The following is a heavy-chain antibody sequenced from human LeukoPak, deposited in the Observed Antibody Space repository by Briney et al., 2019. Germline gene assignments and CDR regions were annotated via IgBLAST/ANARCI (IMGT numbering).Heavy chain of an antibody. CDR3: ARGYSRAAFDI. D-gene: IGHD2-15*01. V-gene: IGHV3-48*04. Sequence: GGSLRLSCAASGFTFSSYSMNWVRQAPGKGLEWVSYISSSSSTIYYADSVRGRFTISRDNAKNSLYLQMNSLRAEDTAVYYCARGYSRAAFDIWGQGTVVAVSS. J-gene: IGHJ3*02. CDR1: GFTFSSYS. CDR2: ISSSSSTI.